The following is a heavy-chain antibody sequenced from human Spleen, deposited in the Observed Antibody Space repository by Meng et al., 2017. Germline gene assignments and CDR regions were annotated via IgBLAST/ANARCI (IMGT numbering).Heavy chain of an antibody. CDR3: ARDHGDYYDY. CDR1: GFTFSTYW. D-gene: IGHD4-17*01. V-gene: IGHV3-7*01. J-gene: IGHJ4*02. CDR2: IKQDGGEE. Sequence: GESLKISCAASGFTFSTYWMSWVRQAPGEGLEWVASIKQDGGEEYYVGSVKGRFTISRDNDKNSLDLQMNSLRAEDTAVYYCARDHGDYYDYWGQGTLVTVSS.